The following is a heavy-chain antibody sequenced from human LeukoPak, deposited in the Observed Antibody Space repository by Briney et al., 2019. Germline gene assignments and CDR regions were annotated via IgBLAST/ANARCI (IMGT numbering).Heavy chain of an antibody. CDR2: IRSKANSYAT. CDR1: GFTISDSA. Sequence: PGGSLRLSCAASGFTISDSAMHWVRQASGKGREWVGRIRSKANSYATAYAASVKGRFTISRDDSKNTAYLQMNSLKTEDAAVYYCARDHNYYYYMDVWGEGTTVTVSS. J-gene: IGHJ6*03. CDR3: ARDHNYYYYMDV. V-gene: IGHV3-73*01. D-gene: IGHD1-14*01.